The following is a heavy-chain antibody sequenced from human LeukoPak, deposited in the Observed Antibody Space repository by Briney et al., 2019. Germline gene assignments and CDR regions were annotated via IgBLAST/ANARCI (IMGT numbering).Heavy chain of an antibody. Sequence: GVSLRLSCAASGFSFRSYGMHWVRQAPGKGLEWVAVISSDEINEYYADSVKGRFTISRDNSKNTLYLQINSLRGEDTAVYYCAKGESITSAWFDSWGQGTLVTVSS. D-gene: IGHD5-24*01. V-gene: IGHV3-30*18. J-gene: IGHJ5*01. CDR1: GFSFRSYG. CDR3: AKGESITSAWFDS. CDR2: ISSDEINE.